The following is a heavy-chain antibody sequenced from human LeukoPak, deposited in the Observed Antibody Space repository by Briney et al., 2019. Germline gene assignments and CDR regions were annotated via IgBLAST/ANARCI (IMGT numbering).Heavy chain of an antibody. CDR1: GFTFSSYA. D-gene: IGHD3-3*01. CDR3: AKLGSDFWSGYYN. CDR2: ISGSGGST. Sequence: GGSLRLSCAASGFTFSSYAMSWVRQAPGKGLEWVSGISGSGGSTYYADSVKGRFTISRDNSKNTLYLQMNSLRAEDTAVYHCAKLGSDFWSGYYNWGQGTLVTVSS. J-gene: IGHJ4*02. V-gene: IGHV3-23*01.